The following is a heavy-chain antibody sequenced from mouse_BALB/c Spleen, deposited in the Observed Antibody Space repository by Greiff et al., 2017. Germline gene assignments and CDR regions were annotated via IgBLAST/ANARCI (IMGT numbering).Heavy chain of an antibody. D-gene: IGHD2-4*01. J-gene: IGHJ3*01. CDR1: GYTFTSYW. CDR2: INPSTGYT. V-gene: IGHV1-7*01. CDR3: ARRGLRAWFAY. Sequence: VQLQQSGAELAKPGASVKMSCKASGYTFTSYWMHWVKQRPGQGLEWIGYINPSTGYTEYNQKFKDKATLTADKSSSTAYMQLSSLTSEDSAVYYCARRGLRAWFAYWGQGTLVTVSA.